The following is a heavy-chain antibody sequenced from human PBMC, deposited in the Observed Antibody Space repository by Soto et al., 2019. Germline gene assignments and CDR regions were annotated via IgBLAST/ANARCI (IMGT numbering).Heavy chain of an antibody. Sequence: QVQLVQSGAEVKKPGASVKVSCKASGYTFTSYDINWVRQATGQGLEWMGWMNPNSGNTGYAQKFQGRVTMTRNTSISTAYMEHSSLRSEDTAVYYCARRPRYCSSTSCYEDEIDYWGQGTLVTVSS. CDR3: ARRPRYCSSTSCYEDEIDY. V-gene: IGHV1-8*01. D-gene: IGHD2-2*01. CDR1: GYTFTSYD. J-gene: IGHJ4*02. CDR2: MNPNSGNT.